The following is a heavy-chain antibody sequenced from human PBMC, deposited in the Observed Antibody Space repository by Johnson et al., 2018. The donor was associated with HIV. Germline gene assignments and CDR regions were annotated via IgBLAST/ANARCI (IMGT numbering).Heavy chain of an antibody. Sequence: EVQLVESGGGVVRPGGSLRLSCAASGFTFDDYGMSWVRQGPGKGLEWVSGINWNGGSTGYADSVKGRFTISRDNAKNSLYLQMNSLRAEDTALYYCAKANRAMTNGGFGAFNIWGQGTMVTVSS. CDR3: AKANRAMTNGGFGAFNI. J-gene: IGHJ3*02. CDR2: INWNGGST. CDR1: GFTFDDYG. V-gene: IGHV3-20*04. D-gene: IGHD2-8*01.